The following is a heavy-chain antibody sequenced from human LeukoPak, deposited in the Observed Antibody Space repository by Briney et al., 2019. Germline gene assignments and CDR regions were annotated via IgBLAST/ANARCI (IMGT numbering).Heavy chain of an antibody. D-gene: IGHD4-17*01. V-gene: IGHV3-23*01. Sequence: GGSLRLSCAASGFTFSSYTMIWVRQAPGKGLEWVSAVDSRGVTYYPGSVKGRFTTSRDNSKNTLYLQMNSLRVEDTAIYFCAKERQTGDYFTSDSWGQGTLVTVSS. J-gene: IGHJ4*02. CDR3: AKERQTGDYFTSDS. CDR2: VDSRGVT. CDR1: GFTFSSYT.